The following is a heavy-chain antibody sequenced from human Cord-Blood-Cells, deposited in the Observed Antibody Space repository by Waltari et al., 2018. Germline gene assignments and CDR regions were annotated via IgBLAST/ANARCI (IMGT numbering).Heavy chain of an antibody. D-gene: IGHD3-9*01. Sequence: EVQLLESGGGLVQPGGSLRLYCAASGFTFSSYAMSWVRQAPGKGLEWVSAISGSGGSTYYADSVKGRFTISRDNSKNTLYLQMNSLRAEDTAVYYCAIHFDWLLYYFDYWVQGTLVTVSS. CDR1: GFTFSSYA. CDR3: AIHFDWLLYYFDY. V-gene: IGHV3-23*01. CDR2: ISGSGGST. J-gene: IGHJ4*02.